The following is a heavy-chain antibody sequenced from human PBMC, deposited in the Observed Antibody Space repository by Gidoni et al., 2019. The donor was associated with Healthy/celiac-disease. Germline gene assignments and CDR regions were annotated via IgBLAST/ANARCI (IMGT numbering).Heavy chain of an antibody. J-gene: IGHJ6*02. Sequence: QVQLVESGGGVVQPGRSLRLSCAASGFTFSSYGMHWVRQAPGKGLEWVAVIWYDGSNKYYADSVKGRFTISRDNSKNTLYLQMNSLRAEDTAVYYCAREDIVVVPAAINYYYGMDVWGQGTTVTVSS. CDR1: GFTFSSYG. CDR3: AREDIVVVPAAINYYYGMDV. CDR2: IWYDGSNK. D-gene: IGHD2-2*01. V-gene: IGHV3-33*08.